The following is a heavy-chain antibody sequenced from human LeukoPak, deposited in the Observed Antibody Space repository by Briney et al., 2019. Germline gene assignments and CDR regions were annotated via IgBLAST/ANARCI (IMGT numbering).Heavy chain of an antibody. V-gene: IGHV4-39*01. D-gene: IGHD3-22*01. J-gene: IGHJ4*02. Sequence: SETLSLTCTVSGGSISSSSYYWGWIRQPPGKGLEWIGSIYYSGSTYYNPSLKSRVTISVDTSKNQFSLKLSSVTAADTAVYYCARRGYYDSRGGFDYWAREPWSPSPQ. CDR2: IYYSGST. CDR3: ARRGYYDSRGGFDY. CDR1: GGSISSSSYY.